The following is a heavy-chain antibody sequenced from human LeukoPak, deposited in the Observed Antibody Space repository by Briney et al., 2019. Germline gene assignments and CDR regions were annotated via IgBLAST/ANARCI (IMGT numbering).Heavy chain of an antibody. CDR2: IIPILGIA. CDR3: ARVGGYYGSGSYRTPIDY. J-gene: IGHJ4*02. Sequence: SVKVSCTASGGTFSSYAISWLRQAPGQGLGWMGRIIPILGIANYAQKFQGRVTITADKSTSTAYMELSSLRSEDTAVYYCARVGGYYGSGSYRTPIDYWGQGTLVTVSS. CDR1: GGTFSSYA. D-gene: IGHD3-10*01. V-gene: IGHV1-69*04.